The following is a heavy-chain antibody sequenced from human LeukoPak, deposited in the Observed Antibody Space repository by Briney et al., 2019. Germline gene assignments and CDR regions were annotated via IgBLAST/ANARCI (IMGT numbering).Heavy chain of an antibody. D-gene: IGHD1-26*01. CDR3: ARANIVGATTFYYGMDV. Sequence: GGSLRLSCAASGFTFSDYYMGWIRQAPGKGLEWVSYISSSGSTIYYADSVKGRFTVSRDNAKNSLYLQMNSLRAEDTAVYYCARANIVGATTFYYGMDVWGQGTTVTVSS. CDR2: ISSSGSTI. CDR1: GFTFSDYY. V-gene: IGHV3-11*01. J-gene: IGHJ6*02.